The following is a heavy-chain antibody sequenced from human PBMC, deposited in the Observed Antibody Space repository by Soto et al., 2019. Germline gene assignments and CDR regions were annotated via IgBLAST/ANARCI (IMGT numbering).Heavy chain of an antibody. CDR2: INHSGST. J-gene: IGHJ4*02. CDR1: GGSFSGYY. Sequence: SSETLSLTCAVYGGSFSGYYWSWIRQPPGKGLEWIGEINHSGSTNYNPSLKSRVTISVDTSKNQISLKLSSVTAADTAVYYCARGQRDSSSWYFDYWGQGTLVTVS. V-gene: IGHV4-34*01. D-gene: IGHD6-13*01. CDR3: ARGQRDSSSWYFDY.